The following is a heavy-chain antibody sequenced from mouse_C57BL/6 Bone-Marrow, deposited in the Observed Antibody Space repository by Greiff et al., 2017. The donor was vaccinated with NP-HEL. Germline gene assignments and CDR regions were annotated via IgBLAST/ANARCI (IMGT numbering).Heavy chain of an antibody. CDR2: INPNYGTT. V-gene: IGHV1-39*01. CDR3: ARKGVYDKEEGGDY. Sequence: VQLQQSGPELVKPGASVKISCKASGYSFTDYNMNWVKQSNGKSLEWIGVINPNYGTTSYNQKFKGKATLTVDQSSSTAYMQLNSLTSEDAAVYYGARKGVYDKEEGGDYWGQGTTLTVSS. D-gene: IGHD2-3*01. J-gene: IGHJ2*01. CDR1: GYSFTDYN.